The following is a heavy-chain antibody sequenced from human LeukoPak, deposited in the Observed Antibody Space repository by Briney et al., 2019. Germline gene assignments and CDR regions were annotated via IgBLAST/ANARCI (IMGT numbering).Heavy chain of an antibody. CDR2: IYYSGST. J-gene: IGHJ4*02. CDR3: ARDGTGGRGYFDY. Sequence: SETLSLTCTVSGGSISSYYWSWIRQPPGKGLEWIGYIYYSGSTNYNPSLKSRVTISVDTSKNQFSLKLSSVTAADTAVYYCARDGTGGRGYFDYWGQGTLVTVSS. D-gene: IGHD1-14*01. CDR1: GGSISSYY. V-gene: IGHV4-59*01.